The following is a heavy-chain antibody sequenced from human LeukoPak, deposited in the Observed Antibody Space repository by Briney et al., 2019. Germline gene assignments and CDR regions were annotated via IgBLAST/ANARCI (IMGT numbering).Heavy chain of an antibody. D-gene: IGHD6-19*01. V-gene: IGHV4-39*01. Sequence: SQTLSLTCSVSGDSVNNNLYFWAWIRQPPGKGLKWVGSIHYTGATYYSPSLKSRVTISIDTSKNQFSLRLTSLTAADTAVYYCARMYTDGWYEYWGQGILVTVSS. CDR2: IHYTGAT. J-gene: IGHJ4*02. CDR3: ARMYTDGWYEY. CDR1: GDSVNNNLYF.